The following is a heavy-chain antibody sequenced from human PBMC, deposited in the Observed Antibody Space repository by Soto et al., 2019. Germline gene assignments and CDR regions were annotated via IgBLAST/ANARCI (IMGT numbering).Heavy chain of an antibody. J-gene: IGHJ4*02. CDR3: VPNFDY. V-gene: IGHV3-30*03. CDR2: ISNNSSHE. Sequence: QVEVLQSGGGVVQPGKSVRLSCKASGFIFSDYGVHWARQAPGKGLQWVAFISNNSSHEYYADSVKGRFTISRDNSQNTVYPHLKSLRPEDTAVYYCVPNFDYWGQGTRVNVSP. CDR1: GFIFSDYG.